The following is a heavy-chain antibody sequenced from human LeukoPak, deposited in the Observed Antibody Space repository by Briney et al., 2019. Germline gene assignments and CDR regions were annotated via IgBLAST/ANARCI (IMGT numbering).Heavy chain of an antibody. CDR3: ARERFYGMDV. CDR1: GGSISSSSYY. J-gene: IGHJ6*02. V-gene: IGHV4-39*07. Sequence: SETLSLTCTVSGGSISSSSYYWGWIRQPPGKGLEWIGGIYYSGSTYYNPSLKSRVTISVDTSKNQFSLKLSSVTAADTAVYYCARERFYGMDVWGQGTTVTVSS. CDR2: IYYSGST. D-gene: IGHD3-16*01.